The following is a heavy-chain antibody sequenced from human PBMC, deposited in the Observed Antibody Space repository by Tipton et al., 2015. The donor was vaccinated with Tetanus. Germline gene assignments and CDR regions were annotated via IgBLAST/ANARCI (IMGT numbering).Heavy chain of an antibody. Sequence: HSGPEVKKPGASVKVSCKASGYTFTHYGMHWVRQAPGQRLEWMGWINPGNGNVKYSQKFQGRVTITRDASASTAYMELSSLRSEDTAVFYCARDYYGSGSYYFMDHWGQGTLVTVSS. CDR2: INPGNGNV. CDR3: ARDYYGSGSYYFMDH. V-gene: IGHV1-3*01. CDR1: GYTFTHYG. J-gene: IGHJ4*02. D-gene: IGHD3-10*01.